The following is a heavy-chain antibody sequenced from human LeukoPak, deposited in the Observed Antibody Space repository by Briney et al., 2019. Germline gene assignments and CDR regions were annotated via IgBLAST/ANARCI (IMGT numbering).Heavy chain of an antibody. J-gene: IGHJ3*02. CDR3: ARTPRYCSSTSCYRNAFDI. D-gene: IGHD2-2*01. Sequence: SETLSLTCTVSGYYISSGYYWGWIRQPPGKGLEWIGNIHHSGSTYYNPSLKSRVTISVDASKNLFSLNMSSVTAADTAVYYCARTPRYCSSTSCYRNAFDIWGQGTMVTVSS. CDR2: IHHSGST. V-gene: IGHV4-38-2*02. CDR1: GYYISSGYY.